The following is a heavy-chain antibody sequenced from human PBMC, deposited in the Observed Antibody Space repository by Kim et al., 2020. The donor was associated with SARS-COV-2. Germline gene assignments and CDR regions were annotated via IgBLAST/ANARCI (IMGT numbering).Heavy chain of an antibody. J-gene: IGHJ3*02. CDR2: ISSSGSTI. Sequence: GGSLRLSCAASEFTFSSYEMNWVRQAPGKWLEWVSYISSSGSTIYYADSVKGRFTISRDNAKNSLYLQMNSLRAEDTAVYYCTTFWTDAFDIWGQGTMVTVSS. D-gene: IGHD3-3*01. CDR3: TTFWTDAFDI. V-gene: IGHV3-48*03. CDR1: EFTFSSYE.